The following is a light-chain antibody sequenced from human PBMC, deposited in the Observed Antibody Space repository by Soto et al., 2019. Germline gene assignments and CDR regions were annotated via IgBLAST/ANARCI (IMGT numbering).Light chain of an antibody. J-gene: IGKJ1*01. Sequence: DIPMTQSPSTLSASIGDRVTITCRASQTISTLLAWYQQKPGKAPKLLIYDASTLESGVPSRFTGSGSGTEFTLTISSLQPDDFATYYCQQYNIYWTFGLGPKVEIK. CDR3: QQYNIYWT. CDR2: DAS. CDR1: QTISTL. V-gene: IGKV1-5*01.